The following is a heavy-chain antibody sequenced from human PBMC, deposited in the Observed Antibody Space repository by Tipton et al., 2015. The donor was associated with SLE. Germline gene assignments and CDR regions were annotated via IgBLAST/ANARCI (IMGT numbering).Heavy chain of an antibody. J-gene: IGHJ4*02. CDR1: GVSITNYHSY. V-gene: IGHV4-61*10. D-gene: IGHD3-10*01. Sequence: TLSLTCSVSGVSITNYHSYWDWFRQTAGRGLEWIGRIYYSGSTNYNPSLKSRVTISVDTSKNQFSLKLSSVTAADTAVYYCARARVPLFDYWDQGTLVTVSS. CDR2: IYYSGST. CDR3: ARARVPLFDY.